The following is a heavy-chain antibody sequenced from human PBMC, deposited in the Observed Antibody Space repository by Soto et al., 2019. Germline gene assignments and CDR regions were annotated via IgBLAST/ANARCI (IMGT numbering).Heavy chain of an antibody. CDR2: IWYDGSNK. CDR1: GFTSSSYG. CDR3: ARGITMVRGVKLHLDAFDI. V-gene: IGHV3-33*01. J-gene: IGHJ3*02. D-gene: IGHD3-10*01. Sequence: GGSLRLSCAASGFTSSSYGMHWVRQAPGKGLEWVAVIWYDGSNKYYADSVKGRFTISRDNSKNTLYLQMNSLRAEDTAVYYCARGITMVRGVKLHLDAFDIWGQGTMVTVS.